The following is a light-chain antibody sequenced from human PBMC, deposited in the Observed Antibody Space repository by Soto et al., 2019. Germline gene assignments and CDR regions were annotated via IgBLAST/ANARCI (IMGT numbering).Light chain of an antibody. CDR2: DVS. V-gene: IGLV2-11*01. J-gene: IGLJ1*01. CDR1: SSDVGGYNY. Sequence: SALTQPRSVSGSPGQSVTISCTGTSSDVGGYNYVSWYQQHPGKAPKLMIYDVSKRPSGVPDRFSGSKSGNTASLTISGLQAEDEADYYCCSYAGSYAAGFGTGTKVTV. CDR3: CSYAGSYAAG.